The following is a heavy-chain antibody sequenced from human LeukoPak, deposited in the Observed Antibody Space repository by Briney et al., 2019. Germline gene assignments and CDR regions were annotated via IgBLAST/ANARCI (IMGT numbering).Heavy chain of an antibody. CDR1: GCTFSSYA. CDR2: IIPIFGTA. CDR3: ELPPDY. Sequence: SEKVSCKASGCTFSSYAISWVRQAPGQGLEWMGGIIPIFGTANYAQKFQDRVTITTDESTSTVYMELSRLRSEDTAVYYCELPPDYWGQGTLVTVSS. J-gene: IGHJ4*02. V-gene: IGHV1-69*05.